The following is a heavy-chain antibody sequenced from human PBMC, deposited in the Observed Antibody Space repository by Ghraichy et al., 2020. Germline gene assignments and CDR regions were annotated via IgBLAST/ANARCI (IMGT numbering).Heavy chain of an antibody. V-gene: IGHV3-11*01. CDR2: ISGSGGAK. Sequence: GGSLRLSCAASGLSFSDYYMSWIRQAPGKGLEYLSFISGSGGAKYHADSVKGRFTISRDNANNSLYLQMNSLRAEDTAVYYCARELGVVVVPAALDFWGRGLLVTVSS. D-gene: IGHD2-2*01. CDR3: ARELGVVVVPAALDF. CDR1: GLSFSDYY. J-gene: IGHJ4*02.